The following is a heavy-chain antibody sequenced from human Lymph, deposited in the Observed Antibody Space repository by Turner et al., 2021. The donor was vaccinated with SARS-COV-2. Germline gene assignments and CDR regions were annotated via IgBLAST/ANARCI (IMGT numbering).Heavy chain of an antibody. Sequence: QVQLVESGGGVVQPGRSLRLSCAVSGFTFSTYAMHWVRQAPGKGLEWVAVISYDGSNKYYADSVKGRFTISRDNSKNTLYLQMNSLRVEDTAVYYCTTDPGQLVPYFDYWGQGTLVTVSS. CDR1: GFTFSTYA. V-gene: IGHV3-30-3*01. CDR2: ISYDGSNK. D-gene: IGHD6-6*01. CDR3: TTDPGQLVPYFDY. J-gene: IGHJ4*02.